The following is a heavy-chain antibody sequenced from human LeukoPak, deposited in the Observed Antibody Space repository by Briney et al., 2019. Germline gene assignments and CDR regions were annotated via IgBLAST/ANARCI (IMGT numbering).Heavy chain of an antibody. V-gene: IGHV4-31*03. CDR3: ARGREVVPAAIDY. CDR2: IYYSGST. Sequence: SQTLSLTCTVSGGSISSGGYYWSWLRQHPGKGLEWFGYIYYSGSTYYNPSLKSRVTISVDTSKNQFSLKLSSVTAADTAVYYCARGREVVPAAIDYWGQGTLVTVSS. J-gene: IGHJ4*02. CDR1: GGSISSGGYY. D-gene: IGHD2-2*01.